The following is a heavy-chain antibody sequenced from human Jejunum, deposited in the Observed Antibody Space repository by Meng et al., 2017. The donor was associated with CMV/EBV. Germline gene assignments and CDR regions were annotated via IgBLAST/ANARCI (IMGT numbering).Heavy chain of an antibody. V-gene: IGHV2-5*02. CDR1: LSTIGVG. D-gene: IGHD2-15*01. CDR2: IYWDDDE. Sequence: LSTIGVGVGWIRQHPGKALECLALIYWDDDERYSPSLKSRLTITKDTSKNQVVLTMTNMDPVDTATYYCAHLSRYCSGGNCYSRWFDPWGQGTMVTVSS. J-gene: IGHJ5*02. CDR3: AHLSRYCSGGNCYSRWFDP.